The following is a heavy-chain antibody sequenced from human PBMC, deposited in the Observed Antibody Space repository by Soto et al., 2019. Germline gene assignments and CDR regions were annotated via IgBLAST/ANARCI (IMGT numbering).Heavy chain of an antibody. V-gene: IGHV1-69*01. D-gene: IGHD5-12*01. Sequence: QVQLVQSGAEVKEPGSSVKVSCKASGGTFSSYAISWVRQAPGQGLEWMGGIIPIFGTANYAQKFQGRVTITADEFTSTAYMELSSLRSEDTAVYYCASEVGYSGYVHNWFDPWGQGTLVTVSS. J-gene: IGHJ5*02. CDR3: ASEVGYSGYVHNWFDP. CDR2: IIPIFGTA. CDR1: GGTFSSYA.